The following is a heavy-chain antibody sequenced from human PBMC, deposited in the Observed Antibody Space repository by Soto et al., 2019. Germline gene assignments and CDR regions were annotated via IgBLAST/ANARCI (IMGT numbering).Heavy chain of an antibody. CDR3: ATLIGTYYYDSSGYYFGY. V-gene: IGHV1-3*05. CDR1: GYTFTSYA. J-gene: IGHJ4*02. D-gene: IGHD3-22*01. CDR2: INAGNGNT. Sequence: QVQLVQSGAEEKKPGASVKVSCKASGYTFTSYAMHWVRQAPGQRLEWMGWINAGNGNTKYSQKFQGRVTITRDTSASTAYMELSSLRSEDTAVYYCATLIGTYYYDSSGYYFGYWGQGTLVTVSS.